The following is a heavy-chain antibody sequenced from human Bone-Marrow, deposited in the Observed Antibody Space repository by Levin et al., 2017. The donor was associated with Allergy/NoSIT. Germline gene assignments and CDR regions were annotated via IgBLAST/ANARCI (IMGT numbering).Heavy chain of an antibody. Sequence: QPGGSLRLSCAASGFTFSSYSMNWVRQAPGKGLEWVSYISGDSGTLYYTDSVKGRFTISRDNAKNSLYLQMNSLRAEDTAVYYCASGESWGGSFDYWGQGTLVTVSS. V-gene: IGHV3-48*04. D-gene: IGHD3-16*01. CDR2: ISGDSGTL. J-gene: IGHJ4*02. CDR1: GFTFSSYS. CDR3: ASGESWGGSFDY.